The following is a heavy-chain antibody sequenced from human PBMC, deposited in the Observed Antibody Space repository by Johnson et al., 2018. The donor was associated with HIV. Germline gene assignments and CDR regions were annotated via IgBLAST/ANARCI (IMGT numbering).Heavy chain of an antibody. Sequence: QVQLVESGGGVVQPGRSLRLSCAASGFTFSGYAMHWVRQAPGKGLEWVAVIYYDGTNKPYADSVKGRFTISRDNSKNTLFLQMNSLRAEDTAVYYCAKDAAAAALRAFDIWGQGTMVTVSS. J-gene: IGHJ3*02. CDR1: GFTFSGYA. CDR2: IYYDGTNK. D-gene: IGHD6-13*01. CDR3: AKDAAAAALRAFDI. V-gene: IGHV3-33*06.